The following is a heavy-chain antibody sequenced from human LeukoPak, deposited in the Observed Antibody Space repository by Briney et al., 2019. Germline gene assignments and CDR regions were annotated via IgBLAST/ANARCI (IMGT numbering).Heavy chain of an antibody. D-gene: IGHD3-22*01. CDR1: GFTCSSYA. Sequence: GGSLTLSCAASGFTCSSYAMTWVRHATGRGREWVSCIMGRGGRTYYADSVKGRLTISRDHAKHPLHLQVNSQRREHTPVYYCANRPDSYHSSGSGGYWGQGTVVIVSS. J-gene: IGHJ4*02. V-gene: IGHV3-23*01. CDR2: IMGRGGRT. CDR3: ANRPDSYHSSGSGGY.